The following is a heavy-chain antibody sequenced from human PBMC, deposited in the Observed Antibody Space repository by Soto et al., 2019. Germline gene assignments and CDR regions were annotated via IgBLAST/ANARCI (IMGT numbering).Heavy chain of an antibody. V-gene: IGHV3-30*18. J-gene: IGHJ4*02. Sequence: VQLEDSGGGVVQPGKSLRLSCVVSGLAFSAYHMYWVRQAPGKGLEWLSVISYDAREQFYADSERGRFTISRDNSRDTFFLQMSNLRVEDTAVYYCAKGPYSSGRYGFDHWGQGTLVIVSS. CDR2: ISYDAREQ. CDR3: AKGPYSSGRYGFDH. D-gene: IGHD6-19*01. CDR1: GLAFSAYH.